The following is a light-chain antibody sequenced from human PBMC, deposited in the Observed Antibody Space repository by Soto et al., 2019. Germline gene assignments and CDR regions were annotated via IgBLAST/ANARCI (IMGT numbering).Light chain of an antibody. J-gene: IGLJ1*01. Sequence: QSVLTQSPSASGTPGQRVTISCSGSASTIGRNYVYWYQQLPGTAPKLLIYRNSQRPSGVPDRFSGSKSGTSASLAISGLRSEVEADYYCAAWDDNLSGFYVFGAGTKVTVL. V-gene: IGLV1-47*01. CDR3: AAWDDNLSGFYV. CDR2: RNS. CDR1: ASTIGRNY.